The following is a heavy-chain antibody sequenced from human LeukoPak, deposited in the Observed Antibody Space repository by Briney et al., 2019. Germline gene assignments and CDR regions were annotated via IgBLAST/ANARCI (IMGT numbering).Heavy chain of an antibody. V-gene: IGHV4-61*02. CDR1: GGSISRASYY. J-gene: IGHJ5*02. CDR2: IYTSGST. Sequence: SQTLSLTCTVSGGSISRASYYWSCIRQPAGKGLEWIGRIYTSGSTNYNPSLKSRVTISVDTSKNQFSLKLSSVTAADTAVYYCARDSGFGSGSYYTVAWFDPWGQGTLVTVSS. D-gene: IGHD3-10*01. CDR3: ARDSGFGSGSYYTVAWFDP.